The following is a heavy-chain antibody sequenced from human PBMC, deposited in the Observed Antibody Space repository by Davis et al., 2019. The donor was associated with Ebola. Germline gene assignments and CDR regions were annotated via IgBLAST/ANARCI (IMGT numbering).Heavy chain of an antibody. V-gene: IGHV3-23*01. D-gene: IGHD6-6*01. CDR1: GFTFSSYA. CDR2: ISGSGGST. J-gene: IGHJ4*02. CDR3: AKDHEQLGGDY. Sequence: GESLKISCAASGFTFSSYAMSWVRQAPGKGLEWVSAISGSGGSTYYADSVKGRFTISRDNSKNTLYLQMNSLRAEDTAVYYCAKDHEQLGGDYWGQGTLVTVSS.